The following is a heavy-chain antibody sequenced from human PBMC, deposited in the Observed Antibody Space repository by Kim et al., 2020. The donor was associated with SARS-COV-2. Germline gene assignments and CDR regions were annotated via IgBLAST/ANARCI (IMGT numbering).Heavy chain of an antibody. V-gene: IGHV3-23*01. CDR2: ITGSGGDT. CDR3: AKDRRARTTVGYYFGY. CDR1: GFTFSSYI. J-gene: IGHJ4*01. Sequence: GGSLRLSCVASGFTFSSYIMNWVRQAPGKGLEWVSGITGSGGDTYYSDSVKGRFSISRDNSKNTLYLQMNSLRAEDTAVYYCAKDRRARTTVGYYFGYWG. D-gene: IGHD4-17*01.